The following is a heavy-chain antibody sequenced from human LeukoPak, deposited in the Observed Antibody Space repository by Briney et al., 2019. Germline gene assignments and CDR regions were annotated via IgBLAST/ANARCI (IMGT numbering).Heavy chain of an antibody. V-gene: IGHV4-34*01. J-gene: IGHJ4*02. CDR2: IYYSGST. CDR3: ARLREVQQPLR. D-gene: IGHD6-13*01. CDR1: GGSFSAYY. Sequence: SETLSLTCAVYGGSFSAYYWSWIRRPPGKGLEWIGSIYYSGSTYYNPSPKSRITMSVDTSKNQFSLILRSVTAADTAVYYCARLREVQQPLRWGQGTLVTVSS.